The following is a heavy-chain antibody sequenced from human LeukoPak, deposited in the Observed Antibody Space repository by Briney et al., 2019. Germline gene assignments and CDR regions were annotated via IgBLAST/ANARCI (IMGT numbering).Heavy chain of an antibody. Sequence: ASVKVSCKASGYTFTGYYMHWVRQAPGQGLEWMGWINPNSGGTNYAQKFQGRVTTTRDTSISTAYMELSRLRSDDTAVYYCARATNTAMGQYYFDYWGQGTLVTVSS. V-gene: IGHV1-2*02. CDR2: INPNSGGT. CDR3: ARATNTAMGQYYFDY. CDR1: GYTFTGYY. J-gene: IGHJ4*02. D-gene: IGHD5-18*01.